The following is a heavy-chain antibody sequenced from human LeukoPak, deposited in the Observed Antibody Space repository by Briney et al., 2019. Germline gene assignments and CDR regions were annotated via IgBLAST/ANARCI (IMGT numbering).Heavy chain of an antibody. Sequence: GSLRLSCAASGFTFSSYWMSWVRQAPGKGLEWVANIKQDGSEKYYVDSVKGRFTISRDNAKNSLYLQMNSLRAEDTAVYYCARIPAAIFLHWFDPWGQGTLVTASS. CDR3: ARIPAAIFLHWFDP. D-gene: IGHD2-2*01. CDR2: IKQDGSEK. V-gene: IGHV3-7*01. CDR1: GFTFSSYW. J-gene: IGHJ5*02.